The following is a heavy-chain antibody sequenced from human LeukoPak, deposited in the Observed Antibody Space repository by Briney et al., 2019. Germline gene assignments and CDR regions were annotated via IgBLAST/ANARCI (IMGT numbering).Heavy chain of an antibody. CDR3: ASRLRFPPFDY. CDR1: GFTVSSNY. J-gene: IGHJ4*02. V-gene: IGHV3-66*02. Sequence: GGSLRLPCAASGFTVSSNYMSWVRQAPGKGLEWVSVIYSGGSTYYADSVKGRFTISRDNSKNTLYLQMNSLRAEDTAVYYCASRLRFPPFDYWGQGTLVTVSS. D-gene: IGHD3-3*01. CDR2: IYSGGST.